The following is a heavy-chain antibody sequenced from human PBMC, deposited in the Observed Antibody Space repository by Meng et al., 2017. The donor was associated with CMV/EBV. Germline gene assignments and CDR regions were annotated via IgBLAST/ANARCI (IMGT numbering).Heavy chain of an antibody. CDR2: IYYSESA. CDR3: ARDQRDSSGYYFDY. CDR1: RGSISSGGYY. Sequence: SRGSISSGGYYWSWIRQRPGKGLEWIGYIYYSESAYYNPSLKSRVTISVDTSKNQFSLKLSSVTAADTAVYYCARDQRDSSGYYFDYWGQGTLVTVSS. J-gene: IGHJ4*02. D-gene: IGHD3-22*01. V-gene: IGHV4-31*02.